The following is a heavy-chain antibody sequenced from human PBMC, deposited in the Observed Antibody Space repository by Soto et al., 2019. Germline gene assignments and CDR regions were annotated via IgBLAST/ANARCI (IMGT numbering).Heavy chain of an antibody. J-gene: IGHJ4*02. V-gene: IGHV4-39*02. CDR2: ILYSGTT. CDR1: GGASSSSSYF. CDR3: ARGGGYYGVLFDY. D-gene: IGHD4-17*01. Sequence: QLRLQESGPGLLRPSETLSLTCNVSGGASSSSSYFWGWVRQPPGKTLEWIGHILYSGTTHYNESLKSRVTISVDTSKNQFSLRLNSVTPADTAVYYCARGGGYYGVLFDYWGQGTLVPVSS.